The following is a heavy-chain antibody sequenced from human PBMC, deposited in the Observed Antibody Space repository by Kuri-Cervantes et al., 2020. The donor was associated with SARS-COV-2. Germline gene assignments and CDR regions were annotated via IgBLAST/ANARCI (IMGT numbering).Heavy chain of an antibody. D-gene: IGHD5-18*01. J-gene: IGHJ4*02. CDR3: ARNPQLSPWLIYVDY. V-gene: IGHV3-7*01. CDR1: GFTFSSYW. Sequence: GESLKISCAASGFTFSSYWMSWVRQAPGKGLEWVANIKQDGSEKYYVDSVKGRFTISRDNAKNSLYLQMNSLRAEDTAVYYCARNPQLSPWLIYVDYWGQGTLVTVSS. CDR2: IKQDGSEK.